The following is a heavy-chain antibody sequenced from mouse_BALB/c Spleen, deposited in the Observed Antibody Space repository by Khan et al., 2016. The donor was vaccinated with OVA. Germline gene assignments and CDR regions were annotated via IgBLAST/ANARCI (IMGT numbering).Heavy chain of an antibody. CDR1: GYSITSDYA. CDR2: ISYGGST. D-gene: IGHD1-1*01. J-gene: IGHJ4*01. V-gene: IGHV3-2*02. Sequence: EVQLQESGPGLVKPSQSLSLTCTVTGYSITSDYAWDWIRQFPGNKLEWMGYISYGGSTSYNPSLTSRISITRDTSKNQFFLQLNSVTTEDTATYYCARKNDYGYAMDYWGQGTSVTVSS. CDR3: ARKNDYGYAMDY.